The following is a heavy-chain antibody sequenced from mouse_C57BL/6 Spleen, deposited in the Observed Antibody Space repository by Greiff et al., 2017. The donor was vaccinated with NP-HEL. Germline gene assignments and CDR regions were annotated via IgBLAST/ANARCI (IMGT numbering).Heavy chain of an antibody. J-gene: IGHJ2*01. V-gene: IGHV5-17*01. D-gene: IGHD4-1*01. Sequence: EVKLEESGGGLVKPGGSLKLSCAASGFTFSDYGMHLVRHAPEKGLEWVSYISSGSSTIYYADTVKGRFTISRDNAKNTLFLQMTSLRSEDTAMYYCARLTGTSELDYWGQGTTLTVSS. CDR3: ARLTGTSELDY. CDR1: GFTFSDYG. CDR2: ISSGSSTI.